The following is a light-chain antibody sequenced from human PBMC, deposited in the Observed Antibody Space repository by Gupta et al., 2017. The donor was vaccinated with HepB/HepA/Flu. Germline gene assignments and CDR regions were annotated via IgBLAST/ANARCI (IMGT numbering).Light chain of an antibody. Sequence: SYELSQPPSVSVSPGQTATITCSGDELGDKYVCWYQQKAGQSPVLVMYQNSKRPSAIPERFSGSNSGNRATLTISATQAMDEAEYYCQAWDSGMVVFGGGTKLTVL. CDR2: QNS. CDR1: ELGDKY. V-gene: IGLV3-1*01. J-gene: IGLJ3*02. CDR3: QAWDSGMVV.